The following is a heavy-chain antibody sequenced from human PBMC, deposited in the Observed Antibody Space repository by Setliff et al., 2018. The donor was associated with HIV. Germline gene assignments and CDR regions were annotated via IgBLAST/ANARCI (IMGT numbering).Heavy chain of an antibody. CDR3: ARVYGSGSYYLFDY. Sequence: SETLSLTCGVSGYSISSDYCWGWIRQPPGKGLEWIGNMCHGGNNNYYNPSLKSRVTISVDTSKNQFFLKVTSVTAADTAVYYCARVYGSGSYYLFDYWGQGILVTVSS. CDR1: GYSISSDYC. J-gene: IGHJ4*02. CDR2: MCHGGNNN. V-gene: IGHV4-38-2*01. D-gene: IGHD3-10*01.